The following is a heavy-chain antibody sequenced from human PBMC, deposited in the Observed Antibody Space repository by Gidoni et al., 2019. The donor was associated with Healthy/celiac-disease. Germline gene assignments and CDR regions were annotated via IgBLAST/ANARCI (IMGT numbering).Heavy chain of an antibody. CDR3: AHIDGDLFDP. Sequence: QITSKESGPTLVKPKQTLKLNGTLSGFSLSTSGVGVGWIRQPPGKALAWLALIYWDDDKRYSPSLISRLTITQYTSKTQVVLTMTNMDPVDTATYYCAHIDGDLFDPWGQGTLVTVSS. CDR2: IYWDDDK. V-gene: IGHV2-5*02. CDR1: GFSLSTSGVG. J-gene: IGHJ5*02.